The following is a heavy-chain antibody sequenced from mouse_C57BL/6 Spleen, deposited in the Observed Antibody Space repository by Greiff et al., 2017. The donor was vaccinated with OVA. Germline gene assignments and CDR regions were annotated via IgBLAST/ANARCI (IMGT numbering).Heavy chain of an antibody. CDR2: IHPNSGST. CDR1: GYTFTSYW. V-gene: IGHV1-64*01. J-gene: IGHJ3*01. D-gene: IGHD2-13*01. Sequence: VQLQQPGAELVKPGASVKLSCKASGYTFTSYWMHWVKQRPGQGLEWIGMIHPNSGSTNYNEKFKSKATLTVDKSSSTAYMQLSSLTSEDSAVYYCARDVTTGTWFAYWGQGTLVTVSA. CDR3: ARDVTTGTWFAY.